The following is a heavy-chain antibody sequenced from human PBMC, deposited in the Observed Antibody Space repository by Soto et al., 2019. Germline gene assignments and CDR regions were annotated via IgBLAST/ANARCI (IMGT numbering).Heavy chain of an antibody. CDR1: GFSLNNARMG. Sequence: QVTLKESGPVLVKPTEPLTLTCTVSGFSLNNARMGVSWIRQPPGKALEWLAHIFPTDEKAYSTSLRSRLTISKDTSNGQVVLTMTNMDPVDTATFYCARMIYDSSGYVVWFDPWGQGTLVTVSS. CDR2: IFPTDEK. J-gene: IGHJ5*02. CDR3: ARMIYDSSGYVVWFDP. V-gene: IGHV2-26*01. D-gene: IGHD3-22*01.